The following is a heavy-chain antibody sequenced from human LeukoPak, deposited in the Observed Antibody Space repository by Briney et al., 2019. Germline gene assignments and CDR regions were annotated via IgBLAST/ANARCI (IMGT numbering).Heavy chain of an antibody. J-gene: IGHJ5*02. CDR2: IYYTGIS. CDR1: GASITIGAESYH. D-gene: IGHD3-16*01. Sequence: SETLSLTCTVSGASITIGAESYHWGWIRQPPGKGLEWIGTIYYTGISYYNPSLESRVTSSLDTSKNQFSLTLNSVTAADTAVYYCVRAPPGVWVPRGVYNWFDPWGQGTLVTVSS. CDR3: VRAPPGVWVPRGVYNWFDP. V-gene: IGHV4-39*07.